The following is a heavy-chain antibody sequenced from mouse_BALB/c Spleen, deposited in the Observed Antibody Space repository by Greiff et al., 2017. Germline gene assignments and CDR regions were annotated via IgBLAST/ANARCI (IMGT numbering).Heavy chain of an antibody. CDR3: ARQNDYFDY. CDR1: GFTFSSYA. D-gene: IGHD2-3*01. Sequence: DVMLVESGGGLVKPGGSLKLSCAASGFTFSSYAMSWVRQTPEKRLEWVATISSGGSYTYYPDSVKGRFTISRDNAKNTLYLQMSSLRSEDTAMYYCARQNDYFDYWGQGTTLTVSS. J-gene: IGHJ2*01. CDR2: ISSGGSYT. V-gene: IGHV5-9-3*01.